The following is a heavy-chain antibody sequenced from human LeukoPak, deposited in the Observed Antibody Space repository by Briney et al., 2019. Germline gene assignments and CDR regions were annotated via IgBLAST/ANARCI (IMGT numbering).Heavy chain of an antibody. CDR2: INSNSNYI. V-gene: IGHV3-21*01. CDR3: ARGGDSSRKTSYYFDS. D-gene: IGHD6-13*01. CDR1: GFTFSSAW. J-gene: IGHJ4*02. Sequence: GGSLRLSCAASGFTFSSAWMNWVRQAPGKGLEWVSSINSNSNYIYYADSVKGRFTISRDNAKNSLYLQMNSLRAEDTAVYYCARGGDSSRKTSYYFDSWGQGTLVTVSS.